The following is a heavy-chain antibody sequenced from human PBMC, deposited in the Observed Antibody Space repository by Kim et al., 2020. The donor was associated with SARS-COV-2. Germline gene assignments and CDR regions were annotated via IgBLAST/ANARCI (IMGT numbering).Heavy chain of an antibody. CDR3: ARNQVGDTFDI. J-gene: IGHJ3*02. Sequence: NDYAVSVRSRITINRDTSKNQFSLQLNSVTPEDTAVYYCARNQVGDTFDIWGQGTVVTVSS. V-gene: IGHV6-1*01. CDR2: N.